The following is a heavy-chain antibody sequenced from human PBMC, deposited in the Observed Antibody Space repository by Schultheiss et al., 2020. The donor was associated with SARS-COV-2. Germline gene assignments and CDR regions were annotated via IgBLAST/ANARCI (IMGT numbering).Heavy chain of an antibody. J-gene: IGHJ4*02. V-gene: IGHV1-2*06. Sequence: ASLKVSCKASGYTFTGYYMHWVRQAPGQGLEWMGRINPNSGGTNYAQKFQGRVTMTRDTSISTAYMELSRLRSDDTAVYYCARVNDYYDSSGYAYWGQGTLVTVSS. CDR3: ARVNDYYDSSGYAY. D-gene: IGHD3-22*01. CDR1: GYTFTGYY. CDR2: INPNSGGT.